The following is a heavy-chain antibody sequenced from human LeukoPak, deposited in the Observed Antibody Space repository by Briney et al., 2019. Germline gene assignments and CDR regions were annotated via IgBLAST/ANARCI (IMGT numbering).Heavy chain of an antibody. CDR1: GSTFSSYA. J-gene: IGHJ4*02. D-gene: IGHD3-22*01. CDR3: AKDDYYDTSGYRD. CDR2: ISGSGGST. Sequence: GGSLRLSCAASGSTFSSYAMSWVRQAPGKGLEWVSAISGSGGSTYYADSVKGRFTISRDNSKNTLYLQMNSLRAEDTAVYYCAKDDYYDTSGYRDWGQGTLVTVSS. V-gene: IGHV3-23*01.